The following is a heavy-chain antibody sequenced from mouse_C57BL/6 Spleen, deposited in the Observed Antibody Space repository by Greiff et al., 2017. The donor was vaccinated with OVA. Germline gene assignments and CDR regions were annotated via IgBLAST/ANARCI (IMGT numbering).Heavy chain of an antibody. CDR2: IHPSDSDT. CDR1: GYTFTSYW. D-gene: IGHD1-1*01. CDR3: ATSLGYYYGIKGAMDF. Sequence: QVQLQQPGAELVKPGASVKVSCKASGYTFTSYWMHWVKQRPGQGLEWIGRIHPSDSDTNYNQKFKGKATLTVDKSSSTAYMQLSSLTSEDSAVYYCATSLGYYYGIKGAMDFGGQGTSVPVSP. J-gene: IGHJ4*01. V-gene: IGHV1-74*01.